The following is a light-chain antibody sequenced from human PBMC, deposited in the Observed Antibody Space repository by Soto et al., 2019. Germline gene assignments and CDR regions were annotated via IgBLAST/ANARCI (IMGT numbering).Light chain of an antibody. CDR3: QSYDSSLSAHYV. Sequence: QSVLTQPPSVSGAPGQRVTISCTGSSSNIGAGHDVHWYQQLPGSAPKLLIYGSRNRPSGVPDRFSGSRSGTSASLAITGLQDEDEADYYCQSYDSSLSAHYVFGTGTKLTVL. CDR1: SSNIGAGHD. CDR2: GSR. V-gene: IGLV1-40*01. J-gene: IGLJ1*01.